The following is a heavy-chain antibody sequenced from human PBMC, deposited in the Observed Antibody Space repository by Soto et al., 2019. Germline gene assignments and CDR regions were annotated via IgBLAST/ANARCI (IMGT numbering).Heavy chain of an antibody. Sequence: ASVKGSCKASGGTFSSDTISWVRQAPGQGLEWMGRIIPILGIANYAQKFQGRVTITADKSTSTAYMELSSLRSEDTAVYYCAREYCSGGSCYQGAFDIWGQGTMVTVSS. CDR1: GGTFSSDT. J-gene: IGHJ3*02. D-gene: IGHD2-15*01. V-gene: IGHV1-69*04. CDR2: IIPILGIA. CDR3: AREYCSGGSCYQGAFDI.